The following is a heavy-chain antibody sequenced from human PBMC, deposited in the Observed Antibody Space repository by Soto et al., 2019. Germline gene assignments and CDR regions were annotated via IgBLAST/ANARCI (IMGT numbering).Heavy chain of an antibody. CDR3: ARPPLPGYSIHFNS. D-gene: IGHD2-15*01. CDR1: VYIFIDYW. V-gene: IGHV5-51*01. CDR2: VYPRDSDT. Sequence: GESLKISCKASVYIFIDYWIGWVRQMPEKGLEWMGIVYPRDSDTRYSPSFQGQVTISADRSTGTAFLQWRSLKASDTALYYCARPPLPGYSIHFNSWGQGTLVTVSS. J-gene: IGHJ4*02.